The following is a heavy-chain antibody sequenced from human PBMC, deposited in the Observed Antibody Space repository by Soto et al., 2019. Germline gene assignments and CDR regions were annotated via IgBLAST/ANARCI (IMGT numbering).Heavy chain of an antibody. V-gene: IGHV3-23*01. CDR2: ISGSGGST. Sequence: GGSLRLSCAASGFTFSSYAMSWVRQAPGKGLEWVSAISGSGGSTYYADSVKGRFTIFRDNSKNTLYLQMNSLRADDTAVYYCAKVMVKNWFDPWGQGTLVTVSS. CDR1: GFTFSSYA. D-gene: IGHD5-18*01. J-gene: IGHJ5*02. CDR3: AKVMVKNWFDP.